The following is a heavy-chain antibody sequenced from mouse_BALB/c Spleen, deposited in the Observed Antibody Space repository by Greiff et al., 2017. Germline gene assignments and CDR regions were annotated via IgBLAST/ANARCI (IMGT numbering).Heavy chain of an antibody. CDR1: GFTFSDYY. CDR3: ARGITTGYAMDY. D-gene: IGHD1-1*01. CDR2: ISDGGSYT. J-gene: IGHJ4*01. V-gene: IGHV5-4*02. Sequence: EVQRVESGGGLVKPGGSLKLSCAASGFTFSDYYMYWVRQTPEKRLEWVATISDGGSYTYYPDSVKGRFTISRDNAKNNLYLQMSSLKSEDTAMYYCARGITTGYAMDYWGQGTSVTVSS.